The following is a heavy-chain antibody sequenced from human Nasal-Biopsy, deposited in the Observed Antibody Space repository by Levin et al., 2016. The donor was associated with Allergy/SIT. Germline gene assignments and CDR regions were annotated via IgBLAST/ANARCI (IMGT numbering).Heavy chain of an antibody. V-gene: IGHV2-5*02. D-gene: IGHD3-16*01. CDR1: GFSVSTRGVG. CDR2: IYWDDDK. J-gene: IGHJ4*01. CDR3: SLVGNCDAYSCSRGSFDY. Sequence: SGPTLVKPTQTLTLTCTFSGFSVSTRGVGVAWIRQPPGKALEWLALIYWDDDKRYSPSLQSRLTITKDSSNSQVVLTMTNMDPVDTATYYCSLVGNCDAYSCSRGSFDYWGQGALVTVSS.